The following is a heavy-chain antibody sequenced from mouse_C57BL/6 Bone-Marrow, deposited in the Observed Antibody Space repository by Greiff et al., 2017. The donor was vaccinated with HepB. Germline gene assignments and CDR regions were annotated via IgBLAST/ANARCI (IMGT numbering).Heavy chain of an antibody. D-gene: IGHD2-3*01. CDR3: ARGGYDGYYPLDY. J-gene: IGHJ2*01. CDR2: IYPRSGNT. CDR1: GYTFTSYG. Sequence: QVQLKQSGAELARPGASVKLSCKASGYTFTSYGISWVKQRTGQGLEWIGEIYPRSGNTYYNEKFKGKATLTADKSSSTAYMELRSLTSEDSAVYFCARGGYDGYYPLDYWGQGTTLTVAS. V-gene: IGHV1-81*01.